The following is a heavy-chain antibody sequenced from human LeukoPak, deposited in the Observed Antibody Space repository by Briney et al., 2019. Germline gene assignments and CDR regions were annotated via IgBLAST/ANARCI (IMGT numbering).Heavy chain of an antibody. J-gene: IGHJ4*02. D-gene: IGHD3-3*01. CDR2: INPNSGGT. CDR3: ARGILRFLEWLPDVNFDY. V-gene: IGHV1-2*02. CDR1: GYTFTGYY. Sequence: ASVKVSCKASGYTFTGYYMHWVRQAPGQGLEWMGWINPNSGGTNYAQKFQGRVTMTRDTSISTAYMELSGLRSDDTAVYYCARGILRFLEWLPDVNFDYWGQGTLVTVSS.